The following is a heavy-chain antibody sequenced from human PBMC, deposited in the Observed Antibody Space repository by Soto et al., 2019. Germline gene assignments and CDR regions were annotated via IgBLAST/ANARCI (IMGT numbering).Heavy chain of an antibody. D-gene: IGHD4-17*01. V-gene: IGHV1-69*02. Sequence: QVQLVQSGAEVKKPGSSVKVSCKASGGTFSSYTISWVRQAPGQGLEWMGRIIPILGIANYAQKFQGRVTITADKYTSTAYMELSSLRSEDTAVYYCARTTTVTTMVDYWGQGTLVTVSS. CDR3: ARTTTVTTMVDY. CDR1: GGTFSSYT. CDR2: IIPILGIA. J-gene: IGHJ4*02.